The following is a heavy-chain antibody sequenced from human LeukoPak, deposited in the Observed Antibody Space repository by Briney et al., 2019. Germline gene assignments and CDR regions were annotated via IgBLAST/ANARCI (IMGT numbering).Heavy chain of an antibody. CDR2: INHSGST. CDR3: ARVYPCPNY. Sequence: SETLSLTCAVYGGSFSGYYWSWIRQPPGKGPEWIGEINHSGSTNYNPSLKSRVTISVDTSKNQFSLKLSSVTAADSAVYYCARVYPCPNYWGQGTLVTVSS. V-gene: IGHV4-34*01. J-gene: IGHJ4*02. CDR1: GGSFSGYY.